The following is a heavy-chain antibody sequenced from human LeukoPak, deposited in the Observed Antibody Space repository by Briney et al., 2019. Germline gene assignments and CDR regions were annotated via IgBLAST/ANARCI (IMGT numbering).Heavy chain of an antibody. V-gene: IGHV4-34*01. CDR1: GGSFSGYY. J-gene: IGHJ4*02. D-gene: IGHD3-9*01. CDR3: ARGGLRYFDWLHYFDY. Sequence: SETLSLTCAVYGGSFSGYYWSWIRQPPGKGLEWMGEINHSGSTNYNPSLKSRVTISVDTSKNQFSLKLSSVTAADTAVYYCARGGLRYFDWLHYFDYWGQGTLVTVSS. CDR2: INHSGST.